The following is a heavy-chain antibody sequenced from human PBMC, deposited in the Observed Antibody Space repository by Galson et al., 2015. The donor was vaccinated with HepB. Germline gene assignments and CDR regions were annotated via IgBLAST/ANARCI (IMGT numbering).Heavy chain of an antibody. D-gene: IGHD3-22*01. CDR1: GYSLTELA. V-gene: IGHV1-24*01. CDR2: FDPAEGET. J-gene: IGHJ4*02. CDR3: TTVPYYDSTPWGGY. Sequence: SVKVSCKVSGYSLTELAMHWVRQAHGNGLEWMGGFDPAEGETIYAQRFRGRVTMTEDTSTDTASMELSSLRSEDTAVYYCTTVPYYDSTPWGGYWGQGTQVTVSS.